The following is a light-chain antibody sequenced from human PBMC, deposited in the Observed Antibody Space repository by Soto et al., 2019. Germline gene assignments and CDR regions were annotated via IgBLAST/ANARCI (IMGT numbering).Light chain of an antibody. V-gene: IGKV1-5*01. Sequence: DIQMTQFPSTLSASVGDRVTITCRASQSINNWLAWYQQKPGEAPKLLIFAAFSLESGVPFRFGGSGFGTEFTLTISSLQPDDSATYYCQQYNTYSLTFGGGTKVDIK. CDR3: QQYNTYSLT. CDR1: QSINNW. J-gene: IGKJ4*01. CDR2: AAF.